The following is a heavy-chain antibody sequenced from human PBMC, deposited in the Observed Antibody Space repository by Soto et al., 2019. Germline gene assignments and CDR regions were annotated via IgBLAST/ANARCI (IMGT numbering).Heavy chain of an antibody. Sequence: GESLKISCKGSEYSFINYWIAWVRQMPGKGLEWLGMIYPADSDTRYSPSFQGQVTISADKSLNTAYLQWSSLKASDTAMYYCARLQTDWFDPWGQGILVTVSS. CDR2: IYPADSDT. D-gene: IGHD1-1*01. J-gene: IGHJ5*02. V-gene: IGHV5-51*01. CDR3: ARLQTDWFDP. CDR1: EYSFINYW.